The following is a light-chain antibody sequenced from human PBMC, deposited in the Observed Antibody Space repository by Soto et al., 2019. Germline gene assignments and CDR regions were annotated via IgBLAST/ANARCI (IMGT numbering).Light chain of an antibody. CDR1: RTIGTW. J-gene: IGKJ4*01. Sequence: DIQMTQSPSTLSASVGDRVTVTCRASRTIGTWLAWYQQKPAKAPKLLIYKASTLEIGVPSRFNGSGSGTEFTLTISSLQADDFATYYCQQYNDLSTFGGGTKVDIK. V-gene: IGKV1-5*03. CDR2: KAS. CDR3: QQYNDLST.